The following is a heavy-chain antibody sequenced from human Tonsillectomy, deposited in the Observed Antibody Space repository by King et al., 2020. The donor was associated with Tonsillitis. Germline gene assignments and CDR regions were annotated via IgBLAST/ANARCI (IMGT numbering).Heavy chain of an antibody. V-gene: IGHV4-59*01. CDR3: ARIKPGYCSGGACQSSSFFDN. CDR1: GGSINSYY. CDR2: IYNSGST. Sequence: QLQESGPGLVKPSETLSLTCTVSGGSINSYYWSWIRQPPGKGLEWIGYIYNSGSTHYNASLKSRVTISVDTSKNPFSLKLSPVTAADTAVYYCARIKPGYCSGGACQSSSFFDNWGQGTLVTVSS. J-gene: IGHJ4*02. D-gene: IGHD2-15*01.